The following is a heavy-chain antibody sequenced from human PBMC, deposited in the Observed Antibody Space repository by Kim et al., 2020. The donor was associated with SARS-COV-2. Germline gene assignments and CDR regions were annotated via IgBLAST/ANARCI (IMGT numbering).Heavy chain of an antibody. V-gene: IGHV3-11*01. Sequence: DYVKGRLTISRDNAKNSLSLQMNSLRSEDTAVYYCARDLEEDYYYYYMDVWGKGTTVTVSS. J-gene: IGHJ6*03. CDR3: ARDLEEDYYYYYMDV.